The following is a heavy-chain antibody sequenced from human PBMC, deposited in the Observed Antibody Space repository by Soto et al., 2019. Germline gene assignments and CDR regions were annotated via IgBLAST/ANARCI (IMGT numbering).Heavy chain of an antibody. CDR1: GFRFSDYG. J-gene: IGHJ3*01. CDR2: ISAFNGNT. CDR3: ARSYYLADAFDV. V-gene: IGHV1-18*01. Sequence: ASVKVSCKASGFRFSDYGFNWLRQAPGQGLEWMGWISAFNGNTETAQGLQDRVTMTTDSSTTTAHMDLTNLTTDDTAIYYCARSYYLADAFDVWGQGTMVTVSS. D-gene: IGHD3-16*01.